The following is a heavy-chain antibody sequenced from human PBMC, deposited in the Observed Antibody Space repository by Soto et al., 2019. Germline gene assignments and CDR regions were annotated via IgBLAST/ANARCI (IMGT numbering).Heavy chain of an antibody. V-gene: IGHV3-23*01. CDR1: GFTFSSYA. CDR2: ISGSGGST. D-gene: IGHD6-13*01. J-gene: IGHJ4*02. CDR3: AKIRDRGYSSSWYYFDY. Sequence: AGSLTLPCAASGFTFSSYAMSWVRQAPGKGLEWVSAISGSGGSTYYADSVKGRFTISRDNSKNTLYLQMNSLRAEDTAVYYCAKIRDRGYSSSWYYFDYWGQGTLVTVSS.